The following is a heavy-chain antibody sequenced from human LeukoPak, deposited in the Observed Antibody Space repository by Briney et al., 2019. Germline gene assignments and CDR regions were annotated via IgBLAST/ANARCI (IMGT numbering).Heavy chain of an antibody. V-gene: IGHV4-38-2*02. Sequence: PSETLSLTCTVSGSAINTPYYWAWIRQPPGKGLEWIGEINHIGSTNYNPSLKSRVTISVDTSKNQFSLRLTSVTAADTAVYYCARRRFARPYWYFDLWGSGTLVTVSS. CDR3: ARRRFARPYWYFDL. J-gene: IGHJ2*01. CDR2: INHIGST. CDR1: GSAINTPYY.